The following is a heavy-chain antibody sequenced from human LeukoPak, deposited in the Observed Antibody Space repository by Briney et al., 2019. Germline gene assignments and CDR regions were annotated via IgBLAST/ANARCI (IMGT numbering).Heavy chain of an antibody. CDR2: IYYSGST. CDR1: GGSISSYY. Sequence: PSETLSLTCTVSGGSISSYYWSWIRQPPGKGLEWIGYIYYSGSTNYNPSLKSRVTISVDTSKNQFSLKLSSVTAADTAVYYCARGDCGSTSCYTRRYWFDPWGQGTLVTVSS. D-gene: IGHD2-2*02. V-gene: IGHV4-59*01. CDR3: ARGDCGSTSCYTRRYWFDP. J-gene: IGHJ5*02.